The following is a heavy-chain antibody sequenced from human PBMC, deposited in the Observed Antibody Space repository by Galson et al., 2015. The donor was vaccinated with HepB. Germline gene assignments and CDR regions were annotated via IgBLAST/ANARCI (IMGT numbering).Heavy chain of an antibody. J-gene: IGHJ6*02. V-gene: IGHV3-21*01. CDR2: ISSSSSYI. D-gene: IGHD6-19*01. Sequence: SLRLSCAASGFTFSSYSMNWVRQAPGKGLEWVSSISSSSSYIYYADSVKGRFTISRDNAKNSLYLQMNSLRAEDTAVYYCARDRKQWLAYYYGMDVWGQGTTVTVSS. CDR3: ARDRKQWLAYYYGMDV. CDR1: GFTFSSYS.